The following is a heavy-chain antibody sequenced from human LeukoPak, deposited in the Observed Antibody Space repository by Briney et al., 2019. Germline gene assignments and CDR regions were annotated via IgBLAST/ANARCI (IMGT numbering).Heavy chain of an antibody. CDR2: ISSNGSNT. Sequence: PGGSLRLSCVASGFPFSTYAMHWVRQAPGKGLEYVSGISSNGSNTNYADSVEGRFTISRGNSKNTLYLRMGSLRPEDMAVYYCARASGYSYGQWGQGTLVTVSS. J-gene: IGHJ4*02. CDR1: GFPFSTYA. CDR3: ARASGYSYGQ. D-gene: IGHD5-18*01. V-gene: IGHV3-64*02.